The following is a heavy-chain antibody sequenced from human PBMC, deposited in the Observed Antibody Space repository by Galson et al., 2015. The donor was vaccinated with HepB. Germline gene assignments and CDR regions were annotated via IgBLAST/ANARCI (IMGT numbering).Heavy chain of an antibody. V-gene: IGHV3-48*02. CDR3: ARARNYYYYGMDV. CDR2: ISSSSSTI. J-gene: IGHJ6*02. CDR1: GFTFSSYS. Sequence: SLRLSCAASGFTFSSYSMNWVRQAPGKGLEWISYISSSSSTIYSADPVKGRFTISRDNAKNSLFLQMNSLRDEDTAVYYCARARNYYYYGMDVWGQGTTVTVSS.